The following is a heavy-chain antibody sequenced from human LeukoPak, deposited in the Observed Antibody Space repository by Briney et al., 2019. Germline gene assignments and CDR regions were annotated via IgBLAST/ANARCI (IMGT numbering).Heavy chain of an antibody. V-gene: IGHV1-18*01. J-gene: IGHJ4*02. D-gene: IGHD2-8*01. CDR3: ARGLPYCTNGVCYLDY. CDR1: GYTFTSYG. CDR2: ISAYNGNT. Sequence: VASVKVSCKASGYTFTSYGISWVRQAPGQGLEWMGWISAYNGNTNYAQKLQGRVTMTTDTSTSTAYMELRSLRPDDTAVYYCARGLPYCTNGVCYLDYWGQGTLVTVSS.